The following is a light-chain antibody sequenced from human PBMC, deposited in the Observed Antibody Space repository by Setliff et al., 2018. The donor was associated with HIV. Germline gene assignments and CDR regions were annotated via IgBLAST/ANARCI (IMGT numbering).Light chain of an antibody. Sequence: QSALTQPASVSGSPGQSITISRTGTSSDVGSFSLVSWYQQEPGKAPKLIIYEVTKRPSGISDRFSGSKSGNTASLSISGLQTEDEADYYCCSYASSQTYVFGIGTKVTVL. CDR1: SSDVGSFSL. V-gene: IGLV2-23*02. CDR2: EVT. CDR3: CSYASSQTYV. J-gene: IGLJ1*01.